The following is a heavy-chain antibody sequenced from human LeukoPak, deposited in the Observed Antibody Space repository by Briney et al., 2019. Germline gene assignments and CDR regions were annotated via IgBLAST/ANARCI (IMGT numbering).Heavy chain of an antibody. J-gene: IGHJ4*02. Sequence: KPSETPSLTCAVYGGSFSGYYWSWIRQPPGKGLEWIGEINHSGSTNYNPSLKSRVTISVDTSKNQFSLKLSSVTAADTAVYYCARGRIAAAAGFDYWGQGTLVTVSS. CDR1: GGSFSGYY. CDR2: INHSGST. D-gene: IGHD6-13*01. V-gene: IGHV4-34*01. CDR3: ARGRIAAAAGFDY.